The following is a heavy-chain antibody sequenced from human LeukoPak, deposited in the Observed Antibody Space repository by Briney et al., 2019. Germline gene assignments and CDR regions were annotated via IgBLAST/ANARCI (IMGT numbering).Heavy chain of an antibody. J-gene: IGHJ6*03. V-gene: IGHV3-48*02. D-gene: IGHD6-6*01. CDR2: ISSSSSTI. Sequence: GGSLRLSCAPSRFTFSSYSMNWVGQAPGKGVEGVSYISSSSSTIYYADSVKGRFTISRDNAKNSLYLQMNSLRDEDTAVYYCARVPYSSSHTYYYYMDVWGKGTTVTVSS. CDR3: ARVPYSSSHTYYYYMDV. CDR1: RFTFSSYS.